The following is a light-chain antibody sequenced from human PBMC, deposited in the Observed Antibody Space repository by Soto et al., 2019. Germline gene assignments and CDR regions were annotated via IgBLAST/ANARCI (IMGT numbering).Light chain of an antibody. J-gene: IGKJ5*01. V-gene: IGKV1-5*01. CDR1: QSISTW. Sequence: LQITHSPSTLSRSVVDRVTITCLASQSISTWLAWYQQKPGRAPKLLIYDSSSLESGVPSRFSGSGSGTDLTLTISGLQPDDFATYYCQQYHTFSIAFGQGTRLENK. CDR3: QQYHTFSIA. CDR2: DSS.